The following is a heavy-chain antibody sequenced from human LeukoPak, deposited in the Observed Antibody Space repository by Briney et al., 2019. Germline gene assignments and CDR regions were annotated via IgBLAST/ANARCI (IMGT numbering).Heavy chain of an antibody. D-gene: IGHD1-1*01. V-gene: IGHV3-66*01. CDR2: IYSGGST. J-gene: IGHJ3*02. CDR3: ARGWYTDAFDI. CDR1: GFTVSN. Sequence: GGSLRLSCAASGFTVSNMRWVRQAPGKGLEWVSLIYSGGSTYYADSVKGRFIISRDNSKNSLFLQMNSLRAEDTAVYFCARGWYTDAFDIWGQGTMVTVSS.